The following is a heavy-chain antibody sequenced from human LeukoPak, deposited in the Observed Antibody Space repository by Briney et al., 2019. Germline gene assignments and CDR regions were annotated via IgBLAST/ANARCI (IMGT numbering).Heavy chain of an antibody. CDR1: GFTFSIYS. D-gene: IGHD4-23*01. CDR2: ISSSATSI. Sequence: GGSLRLSCAASGFTFSIYSMNWVRQPPGKGLEWVSYISSSATSIYYADSVRRRFTISRDNAKNSLFLQMDSLRDDDTAVYYCASADDYGGNRFDYWGRGTLVTVSS. CDR3: ASADDYGGNRFDY. J-gene: IGHJ4*02. V-gene: IGHV3-48*02.